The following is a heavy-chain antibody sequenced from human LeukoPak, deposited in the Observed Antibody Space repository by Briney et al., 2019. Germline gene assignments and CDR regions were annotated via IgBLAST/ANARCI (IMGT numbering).Heavy chain of an antibody. D-gene: IGHD4-17*01. V-gene: IGHV4-61*05. J-gene: IGHJ4*02. Sequence: PSETLSLTCTVSGGSISSSSYYWGWIRQPPGKGLEWIGYIYYSGDTNYNPSLKSRVTISVDTSKNQFSLKLSSVTAADTAVYYCARRPVRYGAVPYFDYWGQGTLVTVSS. CDR2: IYYSGDT. CDR1: GGSISSSSYY. CDR3: ARRPVRYGAVPYFDY.